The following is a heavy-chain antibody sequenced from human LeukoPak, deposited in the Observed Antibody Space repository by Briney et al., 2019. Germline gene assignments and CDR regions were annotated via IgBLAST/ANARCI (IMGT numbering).Heavy chain of an antibody. D-gene: IGHD6-6*01. Sequence: SETLSLTCTVSGGSISSYYWSWIRQPPGKGLEWIGYIYYSGSTNYNPSLKSRVTISVDTSKNQFPLKLSSVTAADTAVYYCTLREEYGSSSFDYWGQGTLVTVSS. CDR3: TLREEYGSSSFDY. V-gene: IGHV4-59*12. J-gene: IGHJ4*02. CDR1: GGSISSYY. CDR2: IYYSGST.